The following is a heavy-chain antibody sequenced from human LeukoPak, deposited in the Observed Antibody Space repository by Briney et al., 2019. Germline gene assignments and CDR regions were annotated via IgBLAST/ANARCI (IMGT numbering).Heavy chain of an antibody. CDR2: INHSGST. V-gene: IGHV4-34*01. CDR1: GGSFSGYY. J-gene: IGHJ5*02. CDR3: ARLDIVVVPAAMKYYNWFDP. Sequence: SETLSLTCAVYGGSFSGYYRSWIRQPSGKGLEWIGEINHSGSTNYNPSLKSRVTISVDTSRNQFSLKLSSVTAADTAVYYCARLDIVVVPAAMKYYNWFDPWGQGTLVTVSS. D-gene: IGHD2-2*01.